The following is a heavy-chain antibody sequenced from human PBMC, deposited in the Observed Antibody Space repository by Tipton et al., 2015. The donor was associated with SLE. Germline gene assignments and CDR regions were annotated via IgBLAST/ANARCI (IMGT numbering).Heavy chain of an antibody. CDR2: ISDGSDYT. Sequence: SLRLSCAASGFNFDNYGMSWVRQTPGKGLEWISYISDGSDYTSYADSVKGRFTVSRDNAENSLFLQMNSLRDEDTAVYYCARDLRWPPSDAFDIWGQGTMVTVSS. V-gene: IGHV3-11*06. J-gene: IGHJ3*02. D-gene: IGHD4-23*01. CDR3: ARDLRWPPSDAFDI. CDR1: GFNFDNYG.